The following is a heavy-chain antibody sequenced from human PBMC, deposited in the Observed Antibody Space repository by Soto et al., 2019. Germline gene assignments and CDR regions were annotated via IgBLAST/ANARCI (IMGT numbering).Heavy chain of an antibody. J-gene: IGHJ5*02. CDR1: GYTFTSYA. CDR2: INAGNGNT. CDR3: ARDLGYCSGGSCYSLNWFDP. Sequence: ASVKVSCKASGYTFTSYAMHWVRQAPGQRLEWIGWINAGNGNTKYSQKFQGRVTITRDTSASTAYMELSSLRSEDTAVYYCARDLGYCSGGSCYSLNWFDPWGQGTLVTVPS. D-gene: IGHD2-15*01. V-gene: IGHV1-3*01.